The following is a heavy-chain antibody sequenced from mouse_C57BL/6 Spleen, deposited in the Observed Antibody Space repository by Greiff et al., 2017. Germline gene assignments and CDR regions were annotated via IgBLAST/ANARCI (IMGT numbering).Heavy chain of an antibody. J-gene: IGHJ2*01. CDR2: IYPGDGDT. D-gene: IGHD1-1*01. CDR1: GYAFSSYW. CDR3: ARSNYGSSYVSYFDY. Sequence: QVQLQQSGAELVKPGASVKISCKASGYAFSSYWMNWVKQRPGKGLEWIGQIYPGDGDTNYNGKFKGKATLTADKSSSTAYMQLSSLTSEDSAVYFCARSNYGSSYVSYFDYWGQGTTLTGSS. V-gene: IGHV1-80*01.